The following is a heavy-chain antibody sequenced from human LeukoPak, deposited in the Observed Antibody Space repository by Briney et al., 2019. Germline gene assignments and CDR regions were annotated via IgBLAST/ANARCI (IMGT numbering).Heavy chain of an antibody. D-gene: IGHD5-12*01. CDR3: ARVLYSGYDPYAFDI. CDR2: TYHSGST. CDR1: GGSISSGGYS. J-gene: IGHJ3*02. V-gene: IGHV4-30-2*01. Sequence: SETLSLTCAVSGGSISSGGYSWSWIRQPPGKGLEWIGYTYHSGSTYYNPSLKSRVTISVDRSKNQFSLKLSSVTAADTAVYYCARVLYSGYDPYAFDIWGQGTMVTVSS.